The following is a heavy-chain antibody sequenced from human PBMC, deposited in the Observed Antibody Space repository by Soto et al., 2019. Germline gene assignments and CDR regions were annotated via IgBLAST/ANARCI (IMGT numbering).Heavy chain of an antibody. J-gene: IGHJ5*02. V-gene: IGHV1-2*02. CDR2: INPNSGGT. CDR1: GYTFTGYY. CDR3: ARGRLLAVRGGGWFDP. Sequence: QVQLVQSGAEVKKPGASVKVSCKASGYTFTGYYMHWVRQAPGQGLEWMGWINPNSGGTNYAQKVAGGVTMTRDTSFSAAYSELSRLRSDDTAVYYCARGRLLAVRGGGWFDPWGQGTLVTVSS. D-gene: IGHD6-25*01.